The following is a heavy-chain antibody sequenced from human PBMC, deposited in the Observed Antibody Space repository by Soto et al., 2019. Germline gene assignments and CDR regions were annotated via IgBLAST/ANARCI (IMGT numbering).Heavy chain of an antibody. D-gene: IGHD3-16*02. CDR3: AQVLVVSGSKGFDF. Sequence: QVRLQEWGPGLVKPSQTLSLKCSVSGGSITTGGRYWSWIRQLPGKGLEWIGDIYYSGNTYYNASRKSRVTLSVEAAKNQFSLKLSSVTAADTAVYYCAQVLVVSGSKGFDFWGQGRLVTVSS. CDR2: IYYSGNT. V-gene: IGHV4-31*02. J-gene: IGHJ3*01. CDR1: GGSITTGGRY.